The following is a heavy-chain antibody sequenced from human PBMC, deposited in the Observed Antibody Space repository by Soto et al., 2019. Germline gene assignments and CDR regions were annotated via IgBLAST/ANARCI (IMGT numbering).Heavy chain of an antibody. CDR3: ARAYGDYRVHWFDP. V-gene: IGHV4-59*01. J-gene: IGHJ5*02. CDR1: GGSISSYY. CDR2: IYYSGST. D-gene: IGHD4-17*01. Sequence: QVQLQESGPGLVKPSETLSLTCTVSGGSISSYYWSWIRQPPGKGLEWIGYIYYSGSTNYNPSLKSRVTISVDTSKNQFSLKLSSVTAADTAVYYCARAYGDYRVHWFDPWGQGTLVTVSS.